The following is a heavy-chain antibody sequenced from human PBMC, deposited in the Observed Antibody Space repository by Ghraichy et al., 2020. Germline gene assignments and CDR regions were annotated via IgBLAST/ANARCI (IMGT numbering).Heavy chain of an antibody. CDR1: GGSFSGYY. CDR3: ARGPLELRWVDV. J-gene: IGHJ6*02. V-gene: IGHV4-34*01. CDR2: INHSGST. Sequence: SQTLSLTCAVYGGSFSGYYWSWIRQPPGKGLEWIGEINHSGSTNYNPSLKSRVTISVDTSKNQFSLKLSSVTAADTAVYYCARGPLELRWVDVWGQGTTVTVSS. D-gene: IGHD1-7*01.